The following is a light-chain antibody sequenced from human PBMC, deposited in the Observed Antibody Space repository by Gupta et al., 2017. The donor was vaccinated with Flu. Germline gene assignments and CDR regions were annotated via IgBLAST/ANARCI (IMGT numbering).Light chain of an antibody. CDR1: QTVYNNY. J-gene: IGKJ2*03. V-gene: IGKV3-20*01. CDR2: GAS. CDR3: QQDDLSLNS. Sequence: IVLTQSPGTLSLSPGERATLSCRASQTVYNNYLAWYQQKPGQAPRLLIHGASTRGTGIPDRFIGSGFGTDFTLTITRLEPEESAVYHCQQDDLSLNSFGQGTKLEIK.